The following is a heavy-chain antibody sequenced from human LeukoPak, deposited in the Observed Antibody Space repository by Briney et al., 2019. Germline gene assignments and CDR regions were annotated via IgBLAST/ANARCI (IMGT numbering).Heavy chain of an antibody. CDR3: ARQGARSYYYGSGSYYFDY. CDR1: GGSISSSIYY. Sequence: SETLSLTCTVSGGSISSSIYYWGWIRQPPGKGLEWIGSIYYSGSTYYNPSLKSRVTISVDTSKNQFSLKLSSVTAADTAVYYCARQGARSYYYGSGSYYFDYWGQGTLVTVSS. D-gene: IGHD3-10*01. V-gene: IGHV4-39*01. J-gene: IGHJ4*02. CDR2: IYYSGST.